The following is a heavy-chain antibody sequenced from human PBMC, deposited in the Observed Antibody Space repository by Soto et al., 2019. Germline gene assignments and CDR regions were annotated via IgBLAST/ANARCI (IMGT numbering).Heavy chain of an antibody. Sequence: ASVKVSCKASGYTFTGYYMHWVRQAPGQGLEWIGWINPNSGGTNYAQKFQGRVTMTRDTSISTAYMELSRLRSDDTAVYYCAIGYCSGGSCYSGAQIYYYGMDVWGQGTTVTVSS. CDR1: GYTFTGYY. J-gene: IGHJ6*02. CDR2: INPNSGGT. V-gene: IGHV1-2*02. D-gene: IGHD2-15*01. CDR3: AIGYCSGGSCYSGAQIYYYGMDV.